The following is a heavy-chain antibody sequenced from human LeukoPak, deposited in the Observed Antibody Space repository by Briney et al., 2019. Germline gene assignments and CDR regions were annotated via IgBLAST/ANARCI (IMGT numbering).Heavy chain of an antibody. V-gene: IGHV3-9*01. CDR2: ISWNSGSI. CDR3: AKDSRTPYYYYYGMDV. D-gene: IGHD1-1*01. Sequence: PGRSLRLSCAASGFTFDDYAMHWVRQAPGKGLEWVSGISWNSGSIGYADSVKGRFTISRDNAKNSLYLQMNSLRAEDTALYYCAKDSRTPYYYYYGMDVWGQGTTVTVSS. J-gene: IGHJ6*02. CDR1: GFTFDDYA.